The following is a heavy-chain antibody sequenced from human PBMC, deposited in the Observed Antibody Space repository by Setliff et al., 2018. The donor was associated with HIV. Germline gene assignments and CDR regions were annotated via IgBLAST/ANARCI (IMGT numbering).Heavy chain of an antibody. CDR2: IYYSGST. J-gene: IGHJ4*02. CDR1: GASINSGSYY. CDR3: ASHRSVYYFDY. V-gene: IGHV4-31*03. Sequence: PSETLSLTCSVSGASINSGSYYWTWIRQHPGKGLEWIGYIYYSGSTYYNPSLKSRVTMSVDTSKDQFSLRLRSVTAADTAVYYCASHRSVYYFDYWGQGTLVTVSS.